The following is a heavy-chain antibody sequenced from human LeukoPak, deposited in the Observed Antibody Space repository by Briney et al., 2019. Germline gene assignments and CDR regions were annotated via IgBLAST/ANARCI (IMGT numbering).Heavy chain of an antibody. CDR3: ARRSRGQLEPFDY. CDR2: ISTSGST. J-gene: IGHJ4*02. V-gene: IGHV4-4*07. Sequence: SETLSLTCTVSGGSISSYYWSWIRQPAGKGLESIGHISTSGSTNYNPSLKSRVTISVDTSKNQFSLKLSSVTAADTAVYYCARRSRGQLEPFDYWGQGTLVTVSS. CDR1: GGSISSYY. D-gene: IGHD1-1*01.